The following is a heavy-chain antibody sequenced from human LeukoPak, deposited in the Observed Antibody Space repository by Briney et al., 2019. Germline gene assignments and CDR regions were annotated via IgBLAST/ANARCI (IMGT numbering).Heavy chain of an antibody. V-gene: IGHV3-53*04. Sequence: GGSLRLSCAASGFTVSSNYMSWVCQAPGEGLEWVSVIYSGGSTYYADSVKGRFTISRHNSKNTLYLQMNSLRAEDTAVYYCARDSRSIAAAGTSYYYGMDVWGQGTTVTVSS. D-gene: IGHD6-13*01. CDR3: ARDSRSIAAAGTSYYYGMDV. CDR2: IYSGGST. J-gene: IGHJ6*02. CDR1: GFTVSSNY.